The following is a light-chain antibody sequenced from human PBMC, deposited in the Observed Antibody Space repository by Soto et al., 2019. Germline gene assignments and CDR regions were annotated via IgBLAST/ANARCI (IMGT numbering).Light chain of an antibody. Sequence: DIQMTQSPSSVSASVVDRVTITFRASQVISSWLVWYQQKPGKAPKLLIYKASTLKSGVPSRFSGSGSGTEFTLTISSLQPDDFATYYCQHYNSYSEAFGQGTKVDIK. V-gene: IGKV1-5*03. CDR3: QHYNSYSEA. CDR1: QVISSW. J-gene: IGKJ1*01. CDR2: KAS.